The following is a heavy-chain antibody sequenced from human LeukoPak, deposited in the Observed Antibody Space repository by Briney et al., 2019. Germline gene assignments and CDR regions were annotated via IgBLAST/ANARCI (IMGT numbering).Heavy chain of an antibody. J-gene: IGHJ5*02. CDR1: LGTFSSYA. D-gene: IGHD3-10*01. CDR2: IIPIFGTA. CDR3: ASLIGELNWFDP. Sequence: SVKVSCKASLGTFSSYAISWVRQAPGQGLECMGGIIPIFGTANYAQKFQGRVTITADESTSTAYMELSSLRSEDTAVYYCASLIGELNWFDPWGQGTLVTVSS. V-gene: IGHV1-69*13.